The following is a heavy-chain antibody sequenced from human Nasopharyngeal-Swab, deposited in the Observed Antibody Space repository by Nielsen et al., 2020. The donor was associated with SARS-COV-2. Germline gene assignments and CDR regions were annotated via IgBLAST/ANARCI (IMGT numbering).Heavy chain of an antibody. D-gene: IGHD6-13*01. J-gene: IGHJ4*02. CDR2: ISSSSSYI. V-gene: IGHV3-21*01. CDR3: ARDYSSSWSRFNYFDY. Sequence: GGSLRLSCAASGFTFSSYSMNWVRQAPGKGLEWVSSISSSSSYIYYADSVKGRFTISRDNAKNSLYLQMNSLRAEDTAVYYCARDYSSSWSRFNYFDYWGQGTLVTVSS. CDR1: GFTFSSYS.